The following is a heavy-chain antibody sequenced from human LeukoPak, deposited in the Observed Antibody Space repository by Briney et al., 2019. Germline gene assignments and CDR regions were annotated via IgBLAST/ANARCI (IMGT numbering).Heavy chain of an antibody. CDR3: AREHGVRGGGPYYYYGMDV. CDR2: ISYDGSNK. D-gene: IGHD3-10*01. J-gene: IGHJ6*02. CDR1: GFTFSSYA. V-gene: IGHV3-30*04. Sequence: GGSLRLSCAASGFTFSSYAMHWVRQAPGKGLEWVAVISYDGSNKYYADSVRGRFTISRENSKNTLYLQMNSLRAEDTAVYYCAREHGVRGGGPYYYYGMDVWGQGTTVTVSS.